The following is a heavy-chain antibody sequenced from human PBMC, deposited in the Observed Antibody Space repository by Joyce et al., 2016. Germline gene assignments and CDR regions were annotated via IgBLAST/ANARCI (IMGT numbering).Heavy chain of an antibody. V-gene: IGHV1-2*06. D-gene: IGHD6-6*01. CDR2: INPYTGDT. J-gene: IGHJ5*02. CDR3: ARGRPGGQPGEPTRQKTWLVLSTQKTYFDP. CDR1: GYTFTGYF. Sequence: QVQLLQSGAEVAKHGASVKVSCKASGYTFTGYFIHWVRQAPGQGLECMGRINPYTGDTNYAQNFQDRVTMTTDTSTTTTYLELRGLRSDDTAVYYCARGRPGGQPGEPTRQKTWLVLSTQKTYFDPWGQGSLVTVAS.